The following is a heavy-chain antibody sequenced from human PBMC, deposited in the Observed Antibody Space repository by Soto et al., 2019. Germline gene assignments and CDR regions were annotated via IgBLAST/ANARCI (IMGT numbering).Heavy chain of an antibody. V-gene: IGHV4-59*08. J-gene: IGHJ4*02. CDR3: ARRHVDTAMLDY. Sequence: SETLSLTCTVSGGSISSYYWSWIRQPPGKGLEWIGYIYYSGSTNYNPSLKSRVTISVDASKNQFSLKLSSVTAADTAVYYCARRHVDTAMLDYWGQGTLVTVSS. CDR1: GGSISSYY. D-gene: IGHD5-18*01. CDR2: IYYSGST.